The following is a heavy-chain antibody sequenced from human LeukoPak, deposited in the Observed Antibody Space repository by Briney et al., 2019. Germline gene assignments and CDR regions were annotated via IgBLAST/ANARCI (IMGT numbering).Heavy chain of an antibody. V-gene: IGHV4-59*08. CDR1: AGSISRYH. CDR2: FYYGGSS. J-gene: IGHJ4*02. CDR3: ARQTYYDRGGYPFDQ. Sequence: KPSETLPLTCTLSAGSISRYHGNWTRKPPGRALVLLGYFYYGGSSKYNPSLKSRVTMSADTSKNQFSLKLSSVTAADTAMYYCARQTYYDRGGYPFDQWGQGTLVTVSS. D-gene: IGHD3-22*01.